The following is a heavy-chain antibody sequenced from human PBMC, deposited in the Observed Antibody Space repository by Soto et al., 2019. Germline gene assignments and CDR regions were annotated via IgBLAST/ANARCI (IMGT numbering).Heavy chain of an antibody. J-gene: IGHJ6*02. CDR2: INPSGGST. CDR3: ANFCEDYICRSYRYLLVLSPSYYYYGMDV. V-gene: IGHV1-46*01. CDR1: GYTFTSYY. D-gene: IGHD3-16*02. Sequence: ASVKVSCKASGYTFTSYYMHWVRQAPGQGLEWMGIINPSGGSTSYAQKFQGRVTMTRDTSTSTVYMELSSLRSEDTAVYYCANFCEDYICRSYRYLLVLSPSYYYYGMDVWGQGTTVTVSS.